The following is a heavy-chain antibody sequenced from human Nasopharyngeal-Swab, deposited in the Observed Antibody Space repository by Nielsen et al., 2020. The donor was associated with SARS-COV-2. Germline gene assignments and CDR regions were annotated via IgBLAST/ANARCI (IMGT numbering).Heavy chain of an antibody. D-gene: IGHD6-13*01. CDR3: ARGPSPYSSSWYDWFDP. V-gene: IGHV7-4-1*02. Sequence: ASVKVSCKASGYTFTSYAMNWVRQAPGQGLEWMGWINTNTGNPTYAQGFTGRFVFSLDTSVSTAYLQISSLKAEDTAVYYCARGPSPYSSSWYDWFDPWCQGTLVTVSS. CDR1: GYTFTSYA. CDR2: INTNTGNP. J-gene: IGHJ5*02.